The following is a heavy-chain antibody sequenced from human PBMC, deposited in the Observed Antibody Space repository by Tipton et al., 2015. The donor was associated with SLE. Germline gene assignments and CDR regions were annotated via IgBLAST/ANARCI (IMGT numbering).Heavy chain of an antibody. D-gene: IGHD6-6*01. CDR3: ARGGASSKWLDP. J-gene: IGHJ5*02. V-gene: IGHV4-59*11. CDR1: CGPISSPY. CDR2: IYYSGTT. Sequence: TLSLTCTVSCGPISSPYLSWIRQPPGKGLEWIGYIYYSGTTNYNPTLKSRVTISEDTSKNQLSLSLTSVTAADTAVYYCARGGASSKWLDPWGQGTLVTVSA.